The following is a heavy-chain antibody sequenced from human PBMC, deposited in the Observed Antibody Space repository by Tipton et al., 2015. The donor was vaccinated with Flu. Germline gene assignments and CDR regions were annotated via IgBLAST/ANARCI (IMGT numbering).Heavy chain of an antibody. Sequence: SLRLSCAASGFTFSSYGIHWVRQAPGKGLEWVAVISYDGSNKYYADSVKGRFTISRDNSKNTLYLQMNSLRAEDTAMYYCAKDGRGIEYSSSFADYWGQGTLVTVSS. CDR2: ISYDGSNK. CDR1: GFTFSSYG. CDR3: AKDGRGIEYSSSFADY. V-gene: IGHV3-30*18. D-gene: IGHD6-6*01. J-gene: IGHJ4*02.